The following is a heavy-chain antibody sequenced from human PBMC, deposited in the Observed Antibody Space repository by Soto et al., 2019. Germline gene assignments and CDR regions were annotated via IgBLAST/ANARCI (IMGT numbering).Heavy chain of an antibody. CDR2: IIPISGTT. J-gene: IGHJ4*02. V-gene: IGHV1-69*13. Sequence: WASVKVSCKASGGSFSNHAVSWVRQAPGQGPEWMGGIIPISGTTNYAQKFQDRVTITADESMTTAYMELNSLRSEDSAVYYCARGPDRSGFYLFDYWGQGTLVTVSS. CDR1: GGSFSNHA. D-gene: IGHD3-22*01. CDR3: ARGPDRSGFYLFDY.